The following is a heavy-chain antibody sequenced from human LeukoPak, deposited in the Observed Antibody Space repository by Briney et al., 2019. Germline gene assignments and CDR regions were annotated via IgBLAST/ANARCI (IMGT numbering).Heavy chain of an antibody. Sequence: SETLSLTCSVSGVSISNSNYFWAWIRQPPGRGLEWIGSIYFRGKISSSPSLESRVTLSVDASKNQFSLNLASVAAADTAVYYCAGEDRYCSSTSCYAWDFWGQGTLLTVSS. V-gene: IGHV4-39*07. J-gene: IGHJ4*02. CDR1: GVSISNSNYF. D-gene: IGHD2-2*01. CDR3: AGEDRYCSSTSCYAWDF. CDR2: IYFRGKI.